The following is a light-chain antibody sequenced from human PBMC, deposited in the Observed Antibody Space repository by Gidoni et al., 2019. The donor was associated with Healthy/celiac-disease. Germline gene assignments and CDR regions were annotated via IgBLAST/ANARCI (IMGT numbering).Light chain of an antibody. CDR2: AAS. CDR3: QQSYSTPWT. V-gene: IGKV1-39*01. Sequence: DIQMTPSPSSLSASVGDRVTITCLAIQSISSYLHLYQQKPGKGPKLLIHAASSLQSGVPSRFSGSGSGTDFTLTISSLQPEDFATYYCQQSYSTPWTFGQGTKVEIK. CDR1: QSISSY. J-gene: IGKJ1*01.